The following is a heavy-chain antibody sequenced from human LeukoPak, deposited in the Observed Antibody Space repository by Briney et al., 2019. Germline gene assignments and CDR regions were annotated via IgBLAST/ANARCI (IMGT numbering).Heavy chain of an antibody. CDR1: GFTFSSYS. CDR2: ISSGSTYM. V-gene: IGHV3-21*01. J-gene: IGHJ3*02. D-gene: IGHD6-6*01. Sequence: GGSLRLSCAASGFTFSSYSMNWVRQAPGKGLEWVSSISSGSTYMYYADSVKGRFTISRDNAQNSMHLQMNSLRAEDTAVYYCGRVGGRSKAAKGDAFDIWGQGTMVTVSS. CDR3: GRVGGRSKAAKGDAFDI.